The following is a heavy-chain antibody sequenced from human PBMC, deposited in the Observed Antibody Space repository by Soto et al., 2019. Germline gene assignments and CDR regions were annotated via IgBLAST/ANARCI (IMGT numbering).Heavy chain of an antibody. D-gene: IGHD2-15*01. V-gene: IGHV1-18*01. CDR2: ISAYNGNT. Sequence: ASVKVSCKASGYTFTSYGISWVRQAPGQGLEWMGWISAYNGNTNYAQKLQGRVTMTTDTSTSTAYMELRSLRSDDTAVYYCARDDESGGNAPYNWFDPWGQGTLVTVSS. CDR3: ARDDESGGNAPYNWFDP. J-gene: IGHJ5*02. CDR1: GYTFTSYG.